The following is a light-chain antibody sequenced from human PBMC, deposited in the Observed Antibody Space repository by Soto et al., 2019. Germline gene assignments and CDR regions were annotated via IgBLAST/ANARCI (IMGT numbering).Light chain of an antibody. V-gene: IGLV2-14*03. J-gene: IGLJ2*01. CDR1: SSDVGGYKY. Sequence: QSALTQPASVSGSPGQSITISCTGTSSDVGGYKYVSWYQQHPDKAPKLIIFDVSNRPSGISRRCSGSKSGNTASLTISGLQAEDEADYYCAAYTSSSNSVIFGRGTKLTVL. CDR3: AAYTSSSNSVI. CDR2: DVS.